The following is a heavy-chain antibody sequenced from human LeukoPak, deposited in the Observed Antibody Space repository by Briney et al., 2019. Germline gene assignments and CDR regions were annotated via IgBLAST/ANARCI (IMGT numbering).Heavy chain of an antibody. Sequence: PGGSPRLSCAASGFTFSSYSMNWVRQAPGKGLEWLSYISSSSTTIYYADSVKGRFTISRDNAKNSLYLQINSLRAEDTAVYYCARDLWFGDPINYYYGMDVWGQGTTVTVSS. CDR2: ISSSSTTI. J-gene: IGHJ6*02. D-gene: IGHD3-10*01. V-gene: IGHV3-48*01. CDR3: ARDLWFGDPINYYYGMDV. CDR1: GFTFSSYS.